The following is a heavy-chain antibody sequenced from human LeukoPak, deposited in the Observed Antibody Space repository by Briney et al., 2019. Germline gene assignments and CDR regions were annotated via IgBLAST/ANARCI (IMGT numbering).Heavy chain of an antibody. D-gene: IGHD3-3*01. CDR3: AKATRGITIFGVVTDGYYFDY. V-gene: IGHV3-30*02. J-gene: IGHJ4*02. CDR2: IRDDGSKK. Sequence: PGGSLRLSCAASGFTFSSYGMHWVRQAPGKGLEWVAFIRDDGSKKYYADSVKGRFTISRDNSKNTLYLQMNSLRAEDTAVYYCAKATRGITIFGVVTDGYYFDYWGQGTLVTVSS. CDR1: GFTFSSYG.